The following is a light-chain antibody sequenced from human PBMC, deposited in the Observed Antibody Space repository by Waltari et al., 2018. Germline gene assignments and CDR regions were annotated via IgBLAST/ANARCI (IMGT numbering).Light chain of an antibody. V-gene: IGKV2D-29*01. CDR3: MQSIQLSWT. J-gene: IGKJ1*01. CDR1: QSLLKSDGATH. Sequence: IVMTQTPLSLSVTPGQSAAISCTSSQSLLKSDGATHLFWYLQKPGQPPQLLVYEVSNRVSGVPDRFSGSGSGTDFTLKISRVEAEDVGVYYCMQSIQLSWTFGQGTKVEIK. CDR2: EVS.